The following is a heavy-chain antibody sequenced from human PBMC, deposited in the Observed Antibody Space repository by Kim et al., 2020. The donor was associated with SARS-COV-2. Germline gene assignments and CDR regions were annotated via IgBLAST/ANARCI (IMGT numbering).Heavy chain of an antibody. CDR2: IYYSGST. D-gene: IGHD6-19*01. Sequence: SETLSLTCSVSGGSVISSSYYWGWIRQPPGKGLEWIGSIYYSGSTYYNPSLASRVTISVDTSKNQFSLKLSSVTAADTAVYYCARHTYSSPNLPFDYWGQGTLVTVSS. V-gene: IGHV4-39*01. J-gene: IGHJ4*02. CDR3: ARHTYSSPNLPFDY. CDR1: GGSVISSSYY.